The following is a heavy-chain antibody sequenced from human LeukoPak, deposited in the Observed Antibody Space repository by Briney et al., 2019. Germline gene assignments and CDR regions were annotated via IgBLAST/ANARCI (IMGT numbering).Heavy chain of an antibody. CDR3: VRGGAVRSWPNRWSDP. CDR2: INPATGNR. Sequence: ASVKVSCKASGYTFTTYDINWVRQAPGQGLEWMGWINPATGNRGYGQKFQDRVTITSDTSISTSYMELSSLRSEDTAVYYCVRGGAVRSWPNRWSDPWGQGTLVTISS. D-gene: IGHD6-19*01. CDR1: GYTFTTYD. J-gene: IGHJ5*02. V-gene: IGHV1-8*01.